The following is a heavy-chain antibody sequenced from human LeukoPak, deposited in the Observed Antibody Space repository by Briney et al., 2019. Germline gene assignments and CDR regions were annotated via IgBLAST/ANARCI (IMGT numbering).Heavy chain of an antibody. CDR3: ARQKRYGFWSGQKGDAFDI. CDR1: GGSISSSSYY. V-gene: IGHV4-39*01. J-gene: IGHJ3*02. Sequence: SETLSLTCTVSGGSISSSSYYWGWIRQPPGKGLEWIGSIYYSGSTYYNPSLKSRVTISVDTSKNQFSLKLSSVTAADTAVYYCARQKRYGFWSGQKGDAFDIWGQGTMVTVSS. D-gene: IGHD3-3*01. CDR2: IYYSGST.